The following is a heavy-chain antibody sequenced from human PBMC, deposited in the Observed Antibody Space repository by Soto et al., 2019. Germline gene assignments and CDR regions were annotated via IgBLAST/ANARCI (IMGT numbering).Heavy chain of an antibody. Sequence: QVQLQESGPGLVKPSQTLSLTCTVSGGSISSGDYYWSWIRQPPGKGLEWIGYIYYSGSTYYNPSLKSRVTISVDTSNNQSSMKLSSVTAADTAVYYCARIAAANKCLDYWGRGTLVTVSS. CDR2: IYYSGST. D-gene: IGHD6-13*01. CDR3: ARIAAANKCLDY. J-gene: IGHJ4*02. CDR1: GGSISSGDYY. V-gene: IGHV4-30-4*01.